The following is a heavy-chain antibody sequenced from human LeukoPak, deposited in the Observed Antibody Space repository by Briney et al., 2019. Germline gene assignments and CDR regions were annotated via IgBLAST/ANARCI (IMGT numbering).Heavy chain of an antibody. CDR1: GFTFSSYG. CDR2: ISYDGSKK. CDR3: VKDRIAVAGTFDS. J-gene: IGHJ5*01. D-gene: IGHD6-19*01. Sequence: GGSLRLSCAASGFTFSSYGMHWVRQAPGKRLEWVAIISYDGSKKYYADSVKGRFTISRDNSKNALYLQMSSLRPEDTAVYYCVKDRIAVAGTFDSWGQGTLVTVSS. V-gene: IGHV3-30*18.